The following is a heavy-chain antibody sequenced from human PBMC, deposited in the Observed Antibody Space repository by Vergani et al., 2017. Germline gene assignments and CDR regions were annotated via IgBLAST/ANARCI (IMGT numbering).Heavy chain of an antibody. CDR2: IYYSGST. Sequence: QLQLQESGPGLVKPSETLSLTCTFSGGSISSSSYYWGWIRQPPGKGLEWIGSIYYSGSTYYNPSLKSRVTISVDTSKNQFSLKLSSVTAADTAVYYCARLRVGVADYWGQGTLVTVSS. CDR3: ARLRVGVADY. D-gene: IGHD2-15*01. V-gene: IGHV4-39*01. CDR1: GGSISSSSYY. J-gene: IGHJ4*02.